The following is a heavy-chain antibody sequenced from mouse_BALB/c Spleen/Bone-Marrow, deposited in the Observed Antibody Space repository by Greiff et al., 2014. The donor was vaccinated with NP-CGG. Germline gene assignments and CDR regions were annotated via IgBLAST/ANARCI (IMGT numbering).Heavy chain of an antibody. CDR1: GYSFTNYL. CDR2: INSGSGGT. Sequence: QVHVKQSGAELVRPGTSVKVSCKGSGYSFTNYLIEWVKQRPGQGLEWIGVINSGSGGTRYNEKFKGKATLTADKSSSTAYMQPSSLTSDATAVYFCARAITDAMDYWGQGTSVTVSS. V-gene: IGHV1-54*01. J-gene: IGHJ4*01. D-gene: IGHD2-4*01. CDR3: ARAITDAMDY.